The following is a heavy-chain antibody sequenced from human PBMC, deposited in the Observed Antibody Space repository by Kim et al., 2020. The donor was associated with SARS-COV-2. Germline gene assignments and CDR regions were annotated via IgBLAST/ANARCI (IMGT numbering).Heavy chain of an antibody. J-gene: IGHJ4*02. CDR2: ISSSSSYI. V-gene: IGHV3-21*01. Sequence: GGSLRLSCAASGFTFSSYSMNWVRQAPGKGLEWVSSISSSSSYIYYADSVKGRFTISRDNAKNSLYLQMNSLRAEDTAVYYCARTLNAYYYDSSPDYWGQGTLVTVSS. CDR1: GFTFSSYS. CDR3: ARTLNAYYYDSSPDY. D-gene: IGHD3-22*01.